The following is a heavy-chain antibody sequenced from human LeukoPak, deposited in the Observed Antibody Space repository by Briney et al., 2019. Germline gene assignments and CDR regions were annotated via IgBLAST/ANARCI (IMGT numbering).Heavy chain of an antibody. V-gene: IGHV1-2*06. Sequence: ASVKVSCKVSGYTLTELSMHWVRQAPGQGLEWMGRINPNSGGTNYAQKFQGRVTMTRDTSISTAYMELSRLRSDDTAVYYCARLLEQQRYTGVVTDDYWGQGTLVTVSS. J-gene: IGHJ4*02. CDR2: INPNSGGT. CDR3: ARLLEQQRYTGVVTDDY. CDR1: GYTLTELS. D-gene: IGHD4-23*01.